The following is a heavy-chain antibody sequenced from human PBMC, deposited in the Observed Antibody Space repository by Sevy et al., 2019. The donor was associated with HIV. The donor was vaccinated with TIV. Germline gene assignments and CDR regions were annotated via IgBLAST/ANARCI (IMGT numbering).Heavy chain of an antibody. V-gene: IGHV3-13*01. CDR3: ARSSHSGYSSSWYKLYYYYGMDV. Sequence: GGSLRLSCTASGFTFSSYDMHWVRHATGKGLEWVSAIGTAGDTYYPGPVKGRLTISRENAKNSLYLQMNSLRAGDTAVYYCARSSHSGYSSSWYKLYYYYGMDVWGQGTTVTVSS. CDR2: IGTAGDT. CDR1: GFTFSSYD. J-gene: IGHJ6*02. D-gene: IGHD6-13*01.